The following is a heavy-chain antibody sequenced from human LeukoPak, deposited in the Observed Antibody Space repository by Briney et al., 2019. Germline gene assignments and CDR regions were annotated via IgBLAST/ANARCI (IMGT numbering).Heavy chain of an antibody. D-gene: IGHD4-17*01. V-gene: IGHV5-51*01. CDR3: ARHSVGSPYGDYAIWFDP. Sequence: GKSLKISCKGSGYSFTSYWIGWVRQMPGKGLEWMGTIYPGDSDTRYSPSFQGQVTISADKSISTAYLQWSSLKASDTAMYYCARHSVGSPYGDYAIWFDPWGQGTLVTVSS. CDR2: IYPGDSDT. CDR1: GYSFTSYW. J-gene: IGHJ5*02.